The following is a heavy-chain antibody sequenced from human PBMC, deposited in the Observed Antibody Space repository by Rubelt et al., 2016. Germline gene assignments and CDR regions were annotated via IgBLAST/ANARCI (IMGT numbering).Heavy chain of an antibody. D-gene: IGHD3-10*01. CDR3: ARDNYYGWRYFDY. V-gene: IGHV4-34*01. Sequence: QVQLQQWGAGLLKPSETLSLTCAVYGGSFSGYYWSWIRQSPGKGLEWIGEINHSGSTNYNPSLKIRVTISVDTSKNQLHLKVRSVTAADTAVYYCARDNYYGWRYFDYWGQGTLVTVSS. CDR2: INHSGST. CDR1: GGSFSGYY. J-gene: IGHJ4*02.